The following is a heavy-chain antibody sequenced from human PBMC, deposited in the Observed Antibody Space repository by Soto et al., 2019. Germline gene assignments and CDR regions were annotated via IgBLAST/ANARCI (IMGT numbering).Heavy chain of an antibody. CDR1: GGTFSSYA. CDR2: IIPIFGTA. CDR3: ARGGELAVRGAGAFDI. J-gene: IGHJ3*02. Sequence: QVQLVQSGAEVKKPGSSVKVSCKASGGTFSSYAISWVRQAPGQGLAWMGGIIPIFGTANYAQKFQGRVTITAHESTSQAYMKLSRLRSEDTVMYYCARGGELAVRGAGAFDIWGQGTMVTVTS. D-gene: IGHD3-10*01. V-gene: IGHV1-69*01.